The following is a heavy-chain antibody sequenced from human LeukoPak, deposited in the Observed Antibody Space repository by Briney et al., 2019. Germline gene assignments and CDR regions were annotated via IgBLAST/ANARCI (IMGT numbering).Heavy chain of an antibody. CDR2: ISGSGGST. V-gene: IGHV3-23*01. Sequence: GGSLRLSCAASGFTFLSYSMNWVRQAPGKGLEWVSAISGSGGSTYYADSVKGRFTISRDNSKNTLYLQMNSLRAEDTAVYYCARRITMIVVVMGDAFDIWGQGTMVTVSS. D-gene: IGHD3-22*01. CDR1: GFTFLSYS. CDR3: ARRITMIVVVMGDAFDI. J-gene: IGHJ3*02.